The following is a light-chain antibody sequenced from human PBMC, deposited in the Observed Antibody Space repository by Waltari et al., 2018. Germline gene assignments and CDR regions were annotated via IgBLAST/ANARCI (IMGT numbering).Light chain of an antibody. CDR3: QQRSNWPPIT. Sequence: EIVLTQSPATLSLSPGERATLSCRASQSVSSYLAWYQQKPGQAPRLLIYDASNRATGIPARFRGSGSGTDFTRTISSLEPEDFAVYYCQQRSNWPPITFGQGTRLEIK. J-gene: IGKJ5*01. V-gene: IGKV3-11*01. CDR2: DAS. CDR1: QSVSSY.